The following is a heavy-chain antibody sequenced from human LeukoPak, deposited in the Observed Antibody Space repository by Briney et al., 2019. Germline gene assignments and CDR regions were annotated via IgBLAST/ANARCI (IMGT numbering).Heavy chain of an antibody. J-gene: IGHJ4*02. CDR3: AKGHYGDYVFDY. V-gene: IGHV3-21*04. CDR2: ISSSSSYI. D-gene: IGHD4-17*01. Sequence: GGSLRLSCAASGFTFSSYSMNWVRQAPGKGLEWVSSISSSSSYIYYADSVKGRFTISRDNAKNSLYLQMNSLRAEDTALYYCAKGHYGDYVFDYWGQGTLVTVSS. CDR1: GFTFSSYS.